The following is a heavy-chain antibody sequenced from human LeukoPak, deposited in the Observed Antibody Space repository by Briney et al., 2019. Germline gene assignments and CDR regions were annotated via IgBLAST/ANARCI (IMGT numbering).Heavy chain of an antibody. CDR1: GGSISSSSYY. J-gene: IGHJ5*02. CDR3: ARVQSRLSWFDP. Sequence: SETLSLTCTVSGGSISSSSYYWGWIRQPPGKGLEWIGSIYYSGSTYYNPSLKSRVTISVDTSKNQFSLKLSSVTAADTAVYYCARVQSRLSWFDPWGQGTLVTVSS. CDR2: IYYSGST. V-gene: IGHV4-39*07.